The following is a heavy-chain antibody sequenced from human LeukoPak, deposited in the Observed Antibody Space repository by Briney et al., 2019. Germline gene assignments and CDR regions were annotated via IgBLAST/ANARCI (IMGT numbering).Heavy chain of an antibody. CDR3: ARGSHYYDSSGYYYGDDY. J-gene: IGHJ4*02. Sequence: PSETLSLTCTVSGGSISSYYWSWIRQPAGKGLEWIGRIYTSGSTNYNPSLKSRVTMSVDTSKNQFSLKLSSVTAADTAVYYCARGSHYYDSSGYYYGDDYWGQGTRVTVSS. CDR2: IYTSGST. V-gene: IGHV4-4*07. D-gene: IGHD3-22*01. CDR1: GGSISSYY.